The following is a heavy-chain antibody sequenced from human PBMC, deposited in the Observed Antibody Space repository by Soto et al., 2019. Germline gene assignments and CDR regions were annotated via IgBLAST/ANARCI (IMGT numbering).Heavy chain of an antibody. CDR2: ISAYNGNT. V-gene: IGHV1-18*01. J-gene: IGHJ4*02. CDR1: GYTFTSYG. CDR3: ARIFLEWLHGDY. Sequence: GASVKVSCKAPGYTFTSYGISWVRQSPGQGLEWMGWISAYNGNTNYAQKLQGRVTMTTDTSTSTAYMELRSLRSDDTAVYYCARIFLEWLHGDYWGQGTLVTVSS. D-gene: IGHD3-3*01.